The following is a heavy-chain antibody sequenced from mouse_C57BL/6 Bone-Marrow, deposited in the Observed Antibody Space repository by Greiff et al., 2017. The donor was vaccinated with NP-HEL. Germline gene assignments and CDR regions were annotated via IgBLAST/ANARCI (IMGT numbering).Heavy chain of an antibody. CDR3: ARWITTVLARDY. D-gene: IGHD1-1*01. J-gene: IGHJ2*01. V-gene: IGHV1-19*01. CDR2: SNPYNGGT. CDR1: GYTFTDYY. Sequence: EVKLQESGPVLVKPGASVKMSCKASGYTFTDYYMNWVKQSHGKSLEWIGVSNPYNGGTSYNQKFKGKATFTVYTSSSTAYMVLNSQTSDDSAVYYCARWITTVLARDYWGQGTTLTVSS.